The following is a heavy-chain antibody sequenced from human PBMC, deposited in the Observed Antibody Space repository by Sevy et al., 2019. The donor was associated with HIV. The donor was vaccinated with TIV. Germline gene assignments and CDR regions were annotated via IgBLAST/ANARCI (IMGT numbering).Heavy chain of an antibody. CDR1: GYTFTSQW. CDR2: FYPDDSDT. D-gene: IGHD6-6*01. CDR3: ASGRRIIALRPDY. J-gene: IGHJ4*02. V-gene: IGHV5-51*01. Sequence: GESLKISCKGSGYTFTSQWIAWVRQMPGKGLEWMGIFYPDDSDTRYSPSFQGHVTISADKSISTAYLQWRSLKASDTAMYYCASGRRIIALRPDYWGQGTLVTVSS.